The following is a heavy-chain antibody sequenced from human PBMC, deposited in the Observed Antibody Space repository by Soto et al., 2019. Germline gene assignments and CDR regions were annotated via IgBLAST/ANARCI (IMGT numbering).Heavy chain of an antibody. Sequence: SVKVSCKASGGTFSTYAISWVRQAPGQGLEWMGGIVPLFGTAKYAQKFQGRLTITADESTTTAYMELSRLGVEDTAVYYCARGVVVVATSQLGWFDPWGQGTLVTVSS. J-gene: IGHJ5*02. CDR3: ARGVVVVATSQLGWFDP. V-gene: IGHV1-69*13. CDR1: GGTFSTYA. D-gene: IGHD2-15*01. CDR2: IVPLFGTA.